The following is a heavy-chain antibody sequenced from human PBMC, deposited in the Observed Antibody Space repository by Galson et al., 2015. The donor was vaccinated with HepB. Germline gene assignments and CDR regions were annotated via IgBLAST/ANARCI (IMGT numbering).Heavy chain of an antibody. CDR1: GVNFSAYS. CDR3: VRWGSFDS. CDR2: IGKTSRGI. J-gene: IGHJ4*02. D-gene: IGHD3-16*01. Sequence: ALRLSCAASGVNFSAYSMNWVRQAPGEGLQWVSYIGKTSRGIYYTDSVKGRFTISRDNAKNSVTLQMNSLRVEDTAVYYCVRWGSFDSWGQGTLVIVSS. V-gene: IGHV3-48*01.